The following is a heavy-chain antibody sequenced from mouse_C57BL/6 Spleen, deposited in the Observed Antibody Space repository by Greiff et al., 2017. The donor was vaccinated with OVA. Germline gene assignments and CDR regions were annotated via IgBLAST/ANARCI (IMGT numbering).Heavy chain of an antibody. CDR3: ARRGYDYDGAMDY. D-gene: IGHD2-4*01. J-gene: IGHJ4*01. Sequence: QVQLQQPGAELVKPGASVKMSCKASGYTFTSYWITWVKQRPGQGLEWIGDIYPGSGSTNYNEKFKSKATLTVDTSSSTAYMQLSSLTSEDSAVYDGARRGYDYDGAMDYWGQGTSVTVSS. V-gene: IGHV1-55*01. CDR2: IYPGSGST. CDR1: GYTFTSYW.